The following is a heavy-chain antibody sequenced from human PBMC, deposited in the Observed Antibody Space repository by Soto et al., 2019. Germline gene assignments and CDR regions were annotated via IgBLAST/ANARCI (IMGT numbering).Heavy chain of an antibody. CDR2: INPNSGGT. D-gene: IGHD6-13*01. CDR1: GYTFTVYY. J-gene: IGHJ5*02. CDR3: ARDRRPQLVLVYWFDP. Sequence: QVQLVQSGSEVKKPGASVKVSCKASGYTFTVYYMHWVRQAPGQGLEWMGWINPNSGGTNYAQKFQGRVTMTRDTSISTAYMELSRLRSDDTAVYYCARDRRPQLVLVYWFDPWGQGTMVTVSS. V-gene: IGHV1-2*02.